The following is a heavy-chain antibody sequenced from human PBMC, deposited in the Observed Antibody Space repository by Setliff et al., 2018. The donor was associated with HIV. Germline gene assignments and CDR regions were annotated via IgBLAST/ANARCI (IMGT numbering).Heavy chain of an antibody. CDR3: AKGRYSSGANYYYYYMDV. J-gene: IGHJ6*03. Sequence: PGGSLRLSCAASGFTFSSYGMHWVRQAPGKGLEWVAIIWYDGSSKYYADSVKGRFTISRDNSKNTLYLQMNSLRAEDTAVYYCAKGRYSSGANYYYYYMDVWGKGTTVTVSS. CDR2: IWYDGSSK. V-gene: IGHV3-33*06. D-gene: IGHD6-19*01. CDR1: GFTFSSYG.